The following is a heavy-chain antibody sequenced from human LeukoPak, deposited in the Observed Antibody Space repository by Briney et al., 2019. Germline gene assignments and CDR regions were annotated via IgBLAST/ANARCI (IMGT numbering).Heavy chain of an antibody. Sequence: SQTLSLTCAISGDSVSSNRATWTWISQSPSRGLEWRGRTYYRSKWYNDYAVSVKSRITINPDTSRNQFSLQLNSVTPEDTAVYYCARGSSSNSWYFDYWGQGTLVTVSS. CDR3: ARGSSSNSWYFDY. J-gene: IGHJ4*02. V-gene: IGHV6-1*01. CDR1: GDSVSSNRAT. D-gene: IGHD6-13*01. CDR2: TYYRSKWYN.